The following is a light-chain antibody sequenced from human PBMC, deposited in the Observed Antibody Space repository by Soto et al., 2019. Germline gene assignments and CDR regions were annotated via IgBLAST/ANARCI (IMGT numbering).Light chain of an antibody. Sequence: QSALTQPASVSGSPGQSITLSCTGTSSDVGGYNYVSWYQQHPGKPPKLMIYEVSNRPSGVSNRFSGSKSGNTASLAISGLQAEDEADYYCSSYTSSSTRVFGGGTKLTVL. V-gene: IGLV2-14*01. CDR2: EVS. CDR3: SSYTSSSTRV. CDR1: SSDVGGYNY. J-gene: IGLJ3*02.